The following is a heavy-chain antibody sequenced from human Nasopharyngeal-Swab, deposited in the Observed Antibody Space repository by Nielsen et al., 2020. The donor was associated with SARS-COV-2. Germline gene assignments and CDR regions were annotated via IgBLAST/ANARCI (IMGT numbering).Heavy chain of an antibody. Sequence: GGSLRLSCVASGFSFRSYWMTWVRQAPGKGLEWVANIKQDGSEKYYVDSVKGRFTISRDNAKNSLYLQMNSLRAEDTAMYYCARVVYGYFDYWGQGTLVTVSS. CDR2: IKQDGSEK. D-gene: IGHD5/OR15-5a*01. J-gene: IGHJ4*02. CDR1: GFSFRSYW. CDR3: ARVVYGYFDY. V-gene: IGHV3-7*01.